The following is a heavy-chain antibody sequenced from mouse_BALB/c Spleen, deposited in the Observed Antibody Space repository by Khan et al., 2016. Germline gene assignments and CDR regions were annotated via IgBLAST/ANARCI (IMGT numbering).Heavy chain of an antibody. V-gene: IGHV14-3*02. CDR3: ARGGDGYYRYLDG. CDR1: GFNIKDTY. D-gene: IGHD2-3*01. J-gene: IGHJ1*01. CDR2: IDPANGNT. Sequence: VQLQQSGAELVKPGASVKLSCTASGFNIKDTYMHWVKQRPEQGLEWIGRIDPANGNTKYDPKFQGKATITADTSSNTAYLQLSSLTSEDTAVYCCARGGDGYYRYLDGWVAGTTFTVSS.